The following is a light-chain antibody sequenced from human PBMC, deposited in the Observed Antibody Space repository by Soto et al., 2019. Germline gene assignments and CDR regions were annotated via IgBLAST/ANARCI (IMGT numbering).Light chain of an antibody. J-gene: IGLJ3*02. CDR1: NSNIGRNS. Sequence: QSVLTQPPSASGTPGQRVTISCSGSNSNIGRNSVYWYQQFPGMAPKLLIYSDNRRPSGVPERFSGSKSGTSASLAISGLRSEDEADYFCAVWDDNLNGVFGGGTKLTVL. CDR3: AVWDDNLNGV. CDR2: SDN. V-gene: IGLV1-47*02.